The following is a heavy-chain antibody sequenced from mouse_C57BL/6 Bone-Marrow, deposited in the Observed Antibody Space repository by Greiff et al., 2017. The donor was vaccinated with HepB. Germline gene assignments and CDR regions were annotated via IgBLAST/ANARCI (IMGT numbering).Heavy chain of an antibody. CDR1: DSEVSPIAY. CDR3: ARRWLLLDY. CDR2: ILPSIGST. J-gene: IGHJ2*01. Sequence: QVQLQQSGSELRSPGSSVKLSCKDFDSEVSPIAYMCWVRKKPGDGIEWIGGILPSIGSTIYGEKFEDKATLDADTLSNTAYLELNSLTSEDSAIYCCARRWLLLDYWGQGTTLTVSS. V-gene: IGHV15-2*01. D-gene: IGHD2-3*01.